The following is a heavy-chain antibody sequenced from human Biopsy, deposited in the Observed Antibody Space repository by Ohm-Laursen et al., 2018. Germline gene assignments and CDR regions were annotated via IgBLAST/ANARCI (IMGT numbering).Heavy chain of an antibody. CDR3: SKWTGGYSYSSL. D-gene: IGHD5-12*01. Sequence: SLRLSCAASGFNFGDSGTGWFRQAPGKGLECVGLIRSESSGGTREYAAPVKGRFTVSRDDSKSIAYLDMNSLKTEDTAMYYCSKWTGGYSYSSLWGRGTLVTVSS. CDR1: GFNFGDSG. J-gene: IGHJ4*02. V-gene: IGHV3-49*03. CDR2: IRSESSGGTR.